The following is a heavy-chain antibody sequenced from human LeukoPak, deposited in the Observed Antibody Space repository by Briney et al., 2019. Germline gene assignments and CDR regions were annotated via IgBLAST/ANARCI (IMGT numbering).Heavy chain of an antibody. D-gene: IGHD4-17*01. CDR1: GFTFSSYG. J-gene: IGHJ6*02. CDR3: AKDRLAVTNPLSGGIRFYGMDV. CDR2: ISYDGSNK. V-gene: IGHV3-30*18. Sequence: GGSLRLSCAASGFTFSSYGMHWVRQAPGKGLEWVAVISYDGSNKYYADSVKGRFTISRDNSKNTLYLQMNSLRAEDTAVYYCAKDRLAVTNPLSGGIRFYGMDVWGQGITVTVSS.